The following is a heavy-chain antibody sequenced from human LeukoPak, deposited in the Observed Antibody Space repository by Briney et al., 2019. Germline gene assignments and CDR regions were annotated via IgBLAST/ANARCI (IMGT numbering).Heavy chain of an antibody. CDR2: ISSTSSSI. Sequence: GGSLRLSCAASGFTFSSYWMNWARQAPGKGLEWVSLISSTSSSIYYADSVKGRFTVSRDNAKNSLYLQMNSLRAEDTAVYHCARDADYFHAFDIWGQGTMVTVSS. CDR1: GFTFSSYW. J-gene: IGHJ3*02. D-gene: IGHD5-12*01. V-gene: IGHV3-48*01. CDR3: ARDADYFHAFDI.